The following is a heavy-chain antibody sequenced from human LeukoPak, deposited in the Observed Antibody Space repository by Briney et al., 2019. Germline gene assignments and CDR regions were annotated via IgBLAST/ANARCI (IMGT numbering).Heavy chain of an antibody. CDR1: GGSISSGDYY. V-gene: IGHV4-30-4*01. D-gene: IGHD3-9*01. Sequence: SETLSLTCTVSGGSISSGDYYWSWIRQPPGKGLEWIGYIYYSGSTYYNPSLKSRVTISVDTTKNQFSLKLSSVTAADTAVYYCARVLRYFDWLRGGGYYFDYWGQGTLVTVSS. CDR2: IYYSGST. CDR3: ARVLRYFDWLRGGGYYFDY. J-gene: IGHJ4*02.